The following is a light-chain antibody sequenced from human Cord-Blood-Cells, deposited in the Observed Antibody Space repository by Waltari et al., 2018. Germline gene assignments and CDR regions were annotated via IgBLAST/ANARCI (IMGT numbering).Light chain of an antibody. Sequence: QLVLTQSPSASASLGASVKLTCTLSSGHSSYAIAWHQQQPEKGPRYLMKLNSDGSHSKGDGIPDRFSDSSSGAERYLTISSLQSEDEADYYCQTWGTGFWVFGGGTKLTVL. V-gene: IGLV4-69*01. CDR3: QTWGTGFWV. J-gene: IGLJ3*02. CDR1: SGHSSYA. CDR2: LNSDGSH.